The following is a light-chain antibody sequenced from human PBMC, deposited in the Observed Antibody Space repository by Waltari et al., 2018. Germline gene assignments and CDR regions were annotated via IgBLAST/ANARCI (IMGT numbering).Light chain of an antibody. V-gene: IGLV2-14*03. CDR1: SSDVGGYNY. Sequence: QSALTQPASVSGSPGQSITISCPGPSSDVGGYNYFSWYQQHPGKAPKPMIYDVSNRPSGVTNRFSGSKSGNTASLTISGLQAEDEADYYCSSYTSSSTLRVFGTGTKVTVL. CDR3: SSYTSSSTLRV. CDR2: DVS. J-gene: IGLJ1*01.